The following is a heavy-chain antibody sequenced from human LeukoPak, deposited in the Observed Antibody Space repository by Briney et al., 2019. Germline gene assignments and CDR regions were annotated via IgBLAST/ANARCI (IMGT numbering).Heavy chain of an antibody. CDR3: ARRRCTSSSCYLDY. V-gene: IGHV3-64*01. CDR1: GFTFNGFA. CDR2: VSDNGGST. Sequence: PGGSLRLSCAASGFTFNGFAMNWVRQAPGKGLEWVSYVSDNGGSTYYANSVKGRFTISRDNSKNLLYLQMGSLRAEALAVYYWARRRCTSSSCYLDYWGQGSLVTVS. D-gene: IGHD2-15*01. J-gene: IGHJ4*02.